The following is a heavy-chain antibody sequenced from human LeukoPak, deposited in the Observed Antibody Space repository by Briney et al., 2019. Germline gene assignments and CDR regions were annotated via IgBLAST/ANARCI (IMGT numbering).Heavy chain of an antibody. V-gene: IGHV3-15*01. J-gene: IGHJ4*02. D-gene: IGHD2-15*01. CDR2: IKSKTDGGTT. CDR3: TTVYCSGGSCPFDY. Sequence: GGSLRLSCAASGFTFSNAWMSWVRQAPGKGLEWVGRIKSKTDGGTTDYAAPVKGRFTIPRDDSKNTLYLQMNSLKTEDTAVYYCTTVYCSGGSCPFDYWGQGTLVTVSS. CDR1: GFTFSNAW.